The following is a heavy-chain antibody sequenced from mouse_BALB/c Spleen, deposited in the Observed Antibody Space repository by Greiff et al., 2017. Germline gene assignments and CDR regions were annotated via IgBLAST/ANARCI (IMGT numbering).Heavy chain of an antibody. D-gene: IGHD1-1*01. CDR2: ISSGSSTI. CDR1: GFTFSSFG. CDR3: ARVITNYWYFDV. V-gene: IGHV5-17*02. J-gene: IGHJ1*01. Sequence: EVKVVESGGGLVQPGGSRKLSCAASGFTFSSFGMHWVRQAPEKGLEWVAYISSGSSTIYYADTVKGRFTISRDNPKNTLFLQMTSLRSEDTAMYYCARVITNYWYFDVWGAGTTVTVSS.